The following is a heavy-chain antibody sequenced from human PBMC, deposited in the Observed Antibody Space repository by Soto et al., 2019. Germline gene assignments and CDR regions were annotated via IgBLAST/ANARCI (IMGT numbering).Heavy chain of an antibody. D-gene: IGHD3-3*01. CDR1: GGSVSSGSYY. V-gene: IGHV4-61*01. Sequence: SETLSLTCTVSGGSVSSGSYYWSWIRQPPGKGLEWIGYIYYSGSTNYNPSLKSRVTISVDTSKNQFSLKLSSVTAADTAVYYCARVERGVYDFWSGYSYYYYGMDVWGQGTTVTVSS. J-gene: IGHJ6*02. CDR3: ARVERGVYDFWSGYSYYYYGMDV. CDR2: IYYSGST.